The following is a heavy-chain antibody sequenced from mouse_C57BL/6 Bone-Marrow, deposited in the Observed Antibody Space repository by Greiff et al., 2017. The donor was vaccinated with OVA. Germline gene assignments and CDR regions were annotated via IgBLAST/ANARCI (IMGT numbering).Heavy chain of an antibody. J-gene: IGHJ2*01. CDR2: ISDGGSYT. CDR3: ARPPLYNDYPFDY. D-gene: IGHD2-4*01. Sequence: EVQLVESGGDLVKPGGSLKLSCAASGFPFSSYGMSWVRQTPDKRLEWVATISDGGSYTYYPDSVKGRFTISRDNAKNTLYLQMSSLKSEDTAMYYCARPPLYNDYPFDYWGQGTTLTVSS. CDR1: GFPFSSYG. V-gene: IGHV5-6*01.